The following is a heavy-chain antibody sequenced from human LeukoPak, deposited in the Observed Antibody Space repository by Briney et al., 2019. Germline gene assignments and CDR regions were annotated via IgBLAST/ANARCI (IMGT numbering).Heavy chain of an antibody. CDR3: ARDKPYFDY. Sequence: GGSLRFSCAASGFTFSSYATHWVRQAPGKGLEWVAVISYDGSNKYYADSVKGRFTISRDNSKNTLYLQMNSLRAEDTAVYYCARDKPYFDYWGQGTLVTVSS. J-gene: IGHJ4*02. CDR1: GFTFSSYA. CDR2: ISYDGSNK. V-gene: IGHV3-30-3*01.